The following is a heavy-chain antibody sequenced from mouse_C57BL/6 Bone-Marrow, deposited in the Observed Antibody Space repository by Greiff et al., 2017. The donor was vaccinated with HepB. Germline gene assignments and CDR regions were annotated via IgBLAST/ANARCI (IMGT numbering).Heavy chain of an antibody. CDR3: GREAGGWLLDWYFDV. Sequence: QVQLQQSGAELARPGASVKLSCKASGYTFTSYGISWVKQRTGQGLEWIGEIYPRSGNTYYNEKFKGKATLTADKSSSTAYMELRSLTSEDSAVYFCGREAGGWLLDWYFDVWGTGTTVTVSS. CDR1: GYTFTSYG. J-gene: IGHJ1*03. D-gene: IGHD2-3*01. CDR2: IYPRSGNT. V-gene: IGHV1-81*01.